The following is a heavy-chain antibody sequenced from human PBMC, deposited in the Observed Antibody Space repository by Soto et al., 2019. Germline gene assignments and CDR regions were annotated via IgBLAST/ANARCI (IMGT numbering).Heavy chain of an antibody. Sequence: ASVKVSCKASGGTFSSYAISWVRQAPGQGLEWMGGIIPIFGTANYAQKFQGRVTITADKSTSTAYMELSSLRSEDTAVYYCASRYCSSTSCYSRGYYYYGMDVWGQGTTVTVSS. J-gene: IGHJ6*02. CDR3: ASRYCSSTSCYSRGYYYYGMDV. V-gene: IGHV1-69*06. CDR2: IIPIFGTA. CDR1: GGTFSSYA. D-gene: IGHD2-2*01.